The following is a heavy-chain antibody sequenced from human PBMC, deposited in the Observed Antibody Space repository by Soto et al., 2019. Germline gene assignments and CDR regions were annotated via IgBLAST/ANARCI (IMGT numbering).Heavy chain of an antibody. D-gene: IGHD3-10*01. CDR1: GGTFSSYA. V-gene: IGHV1-69*13. CDR3: ARDWDYYGSGSYYMYVPDPPGYRRGYGMDV. J-gene: IGHJ6*02. Sequence: GASVKVSCKASGGTFSSYAISWVRQAPGQGLEWMGGIIPIFGTANYAQKFQGRVTITADESTSTAYVELSSLRSEDTAVYYCARDWDYYGSGSYYMYVPDPPGYRRGYGMDVWGQGTTVTVSS. CDR2: IIPIFGTA.